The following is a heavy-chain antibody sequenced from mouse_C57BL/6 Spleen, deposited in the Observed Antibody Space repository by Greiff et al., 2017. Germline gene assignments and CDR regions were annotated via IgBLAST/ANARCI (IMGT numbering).Heavy chain of an antibody. Sequence: QVQLQQPGAELVMPGASVKLSCKASGYTFTSYWMHWVKQRPGQGLEWIGEIDPSDSYTNSNQKFKGKSTLTVDKSSSTAYMQLSSLTSEDSAVYYCARGLYGSSFPYAMDYWGQGTSVTVSS. D-gene: IGHD1-1*01. CDR1: GYTFTSYW. V-gene: IGHV1-69*01. CDR2: IDPSDSYT. CDR3: ARGLYGSSFPYAMDY. J-gene: IGHJ4*01.